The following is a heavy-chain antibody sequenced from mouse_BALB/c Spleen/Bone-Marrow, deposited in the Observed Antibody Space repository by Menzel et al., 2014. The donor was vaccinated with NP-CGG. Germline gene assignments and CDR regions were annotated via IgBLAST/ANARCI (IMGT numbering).Heavy chain of an antibody. CDR3: VRHYYGYAPYAMDY. Sequence: EVHLVESGGGLVQPKGSLKLSCAASGFTFNTYAMNWVRQAPGKGLEWVARIRSKSHNYATYYADSVKDRFTISRDDSQSMLYLQMNNLRTEDTAMYFCVRHYYGYAPYAMDYWGQGTSVTVSS. CDR2: IRSKSHNYAT. D-gene: IGHD1-2*01. J-gene: IGHJ4*01. V-gene: IGHV10-1*02. CDR1: GFTFNTYA.